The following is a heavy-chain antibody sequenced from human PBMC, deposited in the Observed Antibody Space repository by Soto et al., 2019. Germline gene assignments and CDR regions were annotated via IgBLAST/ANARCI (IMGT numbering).Heavy chain of an antibody. V-gene: IGHV4-31*02. D-gene: IGHD4-17*01. J-gene: IGHJ4*02. Sequence: LRLSCAASGSTFSSYEMHWIRQHPGKGLEWIGYIYYSGTTYYNPSLKSRVTISVDTPKNQFSLKLSSVTAADTAVYYCARDKGGYGDFDYWGQGTLVTVSS. CDR2: IYYSGTT. CDR3: ARDKGGYGDFDY. CDR1: GSTFSSYE.